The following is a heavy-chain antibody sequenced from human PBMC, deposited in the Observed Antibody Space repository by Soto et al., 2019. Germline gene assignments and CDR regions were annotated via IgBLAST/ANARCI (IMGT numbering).Heavy chain of an antibody. CDR1: GFTFSSYG. CDR3: AKDVPLWSWAYGMDV. J-gene: IGHJ6*02. V-gene: IGHV3-30*18. CDR2: ISYDGSNK. D-gene: IGHD5-18*01. Sequence: QVQLVESGGGVVQPGRSLRLSCAASGFTFSSYGMHWVRQAPGKGLEWVAVISYDGSNKYYADSVKGRFTISRDNSKNTLYLQMNSLRAEDTAVYYCAKDVPLWSWAYGMDVWGQGTTVTVSS.